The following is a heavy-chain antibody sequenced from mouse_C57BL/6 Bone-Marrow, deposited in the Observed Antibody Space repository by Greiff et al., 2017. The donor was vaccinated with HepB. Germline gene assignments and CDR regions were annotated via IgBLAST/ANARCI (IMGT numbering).Heavy chain of an antibody. V-gene: IGHV1-55*01. CDR1: GYTFTSYW. J-gene: IGHJ3*01. CDR2: IYPGSGST. Sequence: QVQLQQPGAELVKPGASVKMSCKASGYTFTSYWITWVKQRPGQGLEWIGDIYPGSGSTNYNEKFKSKATLTVDTPSSTPYMQLSSLTSEDSAGYYCASYGDAYWGQGTLVTVSA. D-gene: IGHD1-1*02. CDR3: ASYGDAY.